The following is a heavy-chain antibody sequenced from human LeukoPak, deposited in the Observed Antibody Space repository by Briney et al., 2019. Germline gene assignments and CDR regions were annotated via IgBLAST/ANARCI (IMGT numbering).Heavy chain of an antibody. CDR3: ARDRNLPFVHYDY. Sequence: GGSLRLSCAASGFTFSSYSMNWVRQAPGKGLEWVSSISSSSSYIYYADSVKGRFTISRDNAKNSLYLQMNSLRAEDTAVYYCARDRNLPFVHYDYWGQGTLVTVSS. J-gene: IGHJ4*02. D-gene: IGHD2-21*01. CDR2: ISSSSSYI. V-gene: IGHV3-21*01. CDR1: GFTFSSYS.